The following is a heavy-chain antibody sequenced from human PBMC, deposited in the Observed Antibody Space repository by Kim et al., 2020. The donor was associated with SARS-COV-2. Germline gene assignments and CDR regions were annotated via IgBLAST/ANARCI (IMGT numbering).Heavy chain of an antibody. V-gene: IGHV4-31*02. CDR3: ARTRITMIVVVTHFDY. D-gene: IGHD3-22*01. J-gene: IGHJ4*02. Sequence: LKSRVTISVDTSKTQFALKLSSVTAADTAVYYCARTRITMIVVVTHFDYWGQGTLVTVSS.